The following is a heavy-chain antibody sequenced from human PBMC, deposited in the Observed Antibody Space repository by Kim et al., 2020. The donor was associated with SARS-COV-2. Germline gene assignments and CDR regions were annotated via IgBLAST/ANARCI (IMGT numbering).Heavy chain of an antibody. Sequence: NPSLKRRVTISVDTSKNQFSVELRSVTAADTAMYYCASSDWLIYPPTFDYWGQGTLVTVSS. J-gene: IGHJ4*02. V-gene: IGHV4-39*01. D-gene: IGHD3-9*01. CDR3: ASSDWLIYPPTFDY.